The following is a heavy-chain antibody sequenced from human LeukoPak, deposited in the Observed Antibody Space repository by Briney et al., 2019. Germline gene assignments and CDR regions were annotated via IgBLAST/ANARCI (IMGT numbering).Heavy chain of an antibody. CDR3: AVVITPIDQPDWYFDL. CDR1: GFTVSGNY. D-gene: IGHD3-22*01. J-gene: IGHJ2*01. Sequence: GGSLRLSCAASGFTVSGNYMSWVRQAPGKGLEWVSVIYSGGSTYYADSVKGRFTISRDNSKNTLYLQMNSLRAEDTAVYYCAVVITPIDQPDWYFDLWGRGTLVTVSS. CDR2: IYSGGST. V-gene: IGHV3-66*01.